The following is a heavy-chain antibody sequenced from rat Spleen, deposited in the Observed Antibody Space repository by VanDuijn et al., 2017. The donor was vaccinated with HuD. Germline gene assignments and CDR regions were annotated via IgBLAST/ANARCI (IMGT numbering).Heavy chain of an antibody. Sequence: EVQLVESGGGLVQPGRSLKLSCAASGFTFSDHYMAWVRQAPKKGLEWVASITYEGISSYFGDSVKGRFTISRDNAKSTLYLQMDSLRSEDTATYYCARGGFDYWGQGVMVTVSS. CDR2: ITYEGISS. CDR1: GFTFSDHY. CDR3: ARGGFDY. J-gene: IGHJ2*01. V-gene: IGHV5-22*01.